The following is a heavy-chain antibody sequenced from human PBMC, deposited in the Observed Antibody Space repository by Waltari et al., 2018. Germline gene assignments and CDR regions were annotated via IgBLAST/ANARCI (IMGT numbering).Heavy chain of an antibody. D-gene: IGHD3-22*01. V-gene: IGHV1-2*06. CDR2: INPNRGGT. Sequence: QVQLVQSGAEVKKPGASVKVSCKASGYTFTGYYMHWVRQAPGQGLEWMGRINPNRGGTNYAQKFQGRVTMTRDTSISTAYMELSRLRSDDTAVYYCARGKWLLLSFDYWGQGTLVTVSS. J-gene: IGHJ4*02. CDR1: GYTFTGYY. CDR3: ARGKWLLLSFDY.